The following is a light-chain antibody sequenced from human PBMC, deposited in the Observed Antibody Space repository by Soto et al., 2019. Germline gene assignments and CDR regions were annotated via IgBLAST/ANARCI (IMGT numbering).Light chain of an antibody. Sequence: EIVMTQSPYTLSVSPGERATLSCRASQRISSKLAWYQQKPGQAPRLLIIGASDRVTGIPARFSGSGSGTDFTLTISSLEHEDFAVYYCQQRSNWHPLTFGGGTKVDIK. V-gene: IGKV3D-11*01. J-gene: IGKJ4*01. CDR1: QRISSK. CDR3: QQRSNWHPLT. CDR2: GAS.